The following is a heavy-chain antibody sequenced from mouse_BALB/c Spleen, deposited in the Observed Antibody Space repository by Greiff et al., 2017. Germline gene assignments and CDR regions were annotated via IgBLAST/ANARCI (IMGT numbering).Heavy chain of an antibody. V-gene: IGHV3-2*02. D-gene: IGHD2-1*01. CDR1: GYSITSDYA. Sequence: EVKLMESGPGLVKPSQSLSLTCTVTGYSITSDYAWNWIRQFPGNKLEWMGYISYSGSTSYNPSLKSRISITRDTSKNQFFLQLNSVTTEDTATYYCARYGNYGDAMDYWGQGTSVTVSS. CDR2: ISYSGST. J-gene: IGHJ4*01. CDR3: ARYGNYGDAMDY.